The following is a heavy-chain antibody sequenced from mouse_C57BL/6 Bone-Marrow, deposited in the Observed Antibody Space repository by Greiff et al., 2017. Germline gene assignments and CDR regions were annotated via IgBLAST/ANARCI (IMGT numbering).Heavy chain of an antibody. Sequence: QVQLQQSGAELVRPGTSVKVSCNASGYAFTNYLIEWVKQRPGQGLEWIGVINPGSGGTNYNEKFKGKATLTADKSSSTAYMQLSSLTSEDSAVYFCAIRSWFAYWGQGTLVTVSA. J-gene: IGHJ3*01. CDR2: INPGSGGT. CDR3: AIRSWFAY. D-gene: IGHD1-1*01. V-gene: IGHV1-54*01. CDR1: GYAFTNYL.